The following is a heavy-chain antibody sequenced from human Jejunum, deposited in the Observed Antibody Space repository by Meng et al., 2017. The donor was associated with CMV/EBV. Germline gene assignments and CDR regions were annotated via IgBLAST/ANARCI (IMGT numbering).Heavy chain of an antibody. J-gene: IGHJ4*02. V-gene: IGHV4-61*08. CDR2: IYYNGVT. CDR1: SGDNY. CDR3: ARGRWLRSPDKFSTYFDY. D-gene: IGHD5-12*01. Sequence: SGDNYWSWVRQFPGKGREWIGYIYYNGVTDYNPTLKSRVTIVVEKSRSQFSLKVNSVTAADTAVYFCARGRWLRSPDKFSTYFDYWGQGTLVTVSS.